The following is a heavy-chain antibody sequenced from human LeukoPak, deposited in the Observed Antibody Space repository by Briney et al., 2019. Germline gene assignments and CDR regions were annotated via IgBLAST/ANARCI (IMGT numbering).Heavy chain of an antibody. Sequence: GGSLRLSCAASGLTFSDYYMTWIRQSPGKGLEWVSYISHTGSTIYYPDSLKGRFTISRDNAKTSLYLQMNSLRAEDSAVYYCARRRECSGISCYYFDYWGQGTLVTVSS. J-gene: IGHJ4*02. D-gene: IGHD1-26*01. CDR3: ARRRECSGISCYYFDY. V-gene: IGHV3-11*01. CDR1: GLTFSDYY. CDR2: ISHTGSTI.